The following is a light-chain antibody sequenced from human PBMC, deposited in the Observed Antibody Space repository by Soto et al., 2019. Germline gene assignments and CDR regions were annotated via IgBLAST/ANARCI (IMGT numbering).Light chain of an antibody. V-gene: IGKV3-11*01. Sequence: EIVLTQSPATLSLSPGERATLSCRASQSLNSYLAWFQQKPCQAPRLLIYDASNRAADIPARFSGSGSGTDFTLTISSLEPADFAIYYCQQRRDWPLTFGGGTKVEIK. CDR1: QSLNSY. J-gene: IGKJ4*01. CDR2: DAS. CDR3: QQRRDWPLT.